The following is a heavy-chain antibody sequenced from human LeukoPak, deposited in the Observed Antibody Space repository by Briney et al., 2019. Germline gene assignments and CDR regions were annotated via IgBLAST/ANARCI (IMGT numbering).Heavy chain of an antibody. V-gene: IGHV3-23*01. D-gene: IGHD4-17*01. CDR3: ARIMTTVTTVEY. Sequence: PGGSLRLSCAASRFTFNSYAMSWVRQAPGKGLEWVSVIGGSNGITFYVGSVKGRFTISRDNSKDTLYLQMNSLRAEDTAVYYCARIMTTVTTVEYWGQGTLVTVSS. CDR2: IGGSNGIT. CDR1: RFTFNSYA. J-gene: IGHJ4*02.